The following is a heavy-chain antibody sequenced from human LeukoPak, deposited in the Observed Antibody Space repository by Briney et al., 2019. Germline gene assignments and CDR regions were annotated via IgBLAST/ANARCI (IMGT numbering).Heavy chain of an antibody. V-gene: IGHV4-30-2*05. J-gene: IGHJ3*02. CDR1: GDSVSGSGYS. CDR3: ARAGVLGAFDI. D-gene: IGHD3-10*01. CDR2: TYYSGST. Sequence: SETLSLTCAVSGDSVSGSGYSWSWLRQPPGQGLEWIGYTYYSGSTYYNPSLKSRVTISVDTSKNQFSLKLSSVTAADTAVYYCARAGVLGAFDIWGQGTMVTVSS.